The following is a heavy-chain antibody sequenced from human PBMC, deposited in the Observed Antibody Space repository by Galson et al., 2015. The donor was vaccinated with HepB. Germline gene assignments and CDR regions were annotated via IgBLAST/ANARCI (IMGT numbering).Heavy chain of an antibody. CDR2: ISWNSGSI. CDR3: AKDIGVDTAMVTLDY. J-gene: IGHJ4*02. V-gene: IGHV3-9*01. D-gene: IGHD5-18*01. Sequence: SLRLSCAASGFTFDDYAMHWVRQAPGKGLEWVSGISWNSGSIGYADSVKGRFTISRDNAKNSLYLQMNSLRAEDTALYYCAKDIGVDTAMVTLDYWGQGTLVTVSS. CDR1: GFTFDDYA.